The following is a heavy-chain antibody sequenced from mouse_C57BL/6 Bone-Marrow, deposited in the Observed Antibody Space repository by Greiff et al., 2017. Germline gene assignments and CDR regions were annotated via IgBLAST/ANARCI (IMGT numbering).Heavy chain of an antibody. CDR1: GFTFSSYA. Sequence: EVMLVESGGGLVKPGGSLKLSCAASGFTFSSYAMSWVRQTPEKRLEWVATISDGGSYTYYPDNVKGRFTISRDNAKNNLYLQMSHLKSEDTAMYYGAREDYGSSQFAYWGQGTLVTVSA. CDR2: ISDGGSYT. D-gene: IGHD1-1*01. V-gene: IGHV5-4*01. J-gene: IGHJ3*01. CDR3: AREDYGSSQFAY.